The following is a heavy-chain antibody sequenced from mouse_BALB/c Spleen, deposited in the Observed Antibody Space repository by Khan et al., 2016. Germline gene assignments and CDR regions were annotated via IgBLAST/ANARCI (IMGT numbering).Heavy chain of an antibody. Sequence: EVELVESGGDLVKPGGSLKLSCAASGFTFSTYGMSWVRQSPDKRLEWVATISSGGGYTYYPDSLKGRFIISRDNAKNTLYLQMSSLQSEDTAMYYCARRISYDYENYAMDYWGQGTSVTVSS. CDR3: ARRISYDYENYAMDY. CDR2: ISSGGGYT. V-gene: IGHV5-6*01. CDR1: GFTFSTYG. D-gene: IGHD2-4*01. J-gene: IGHJ4*01.